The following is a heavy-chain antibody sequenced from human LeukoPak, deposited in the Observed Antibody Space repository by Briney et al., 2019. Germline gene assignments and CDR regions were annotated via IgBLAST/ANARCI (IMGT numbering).Heavy chain of an antibody. D-gene: IGHD3-22*01. J-gene: IGHJ4*02. CDR3: ARTITMIVVVITYYFDY. CDR1: GGSISSYY. CDR2: IYYSGST. Sequence: SETLSLTCTVSGGSISSYYWSWIRQPPGKGLEWIGYIYYSGSTNYNPSLKSRVTISVDTSKNQFSLKLSSVTAADTAVYYCARTITMIVVVITYYFDYWGQGTLATVSS. V-gene: IGHV4-59*01.